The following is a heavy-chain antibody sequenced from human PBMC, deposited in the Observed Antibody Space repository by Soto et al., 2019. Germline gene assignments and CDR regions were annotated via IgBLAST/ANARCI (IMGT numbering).Heavy chain of an antibody. J-gene: IGHJ6*02. Sequence: QVQLVQSGAEVKKPGASVKVSCKASGYTFTSYGISWVRQAPGQGLEWMGWISAYNGNTNYAQKLQGRVTMTTDTTTSTAYMELRSLRSDDTAVYYCARTHLEWLFLYYYYYGMDVWGQGTTVTVSS. V-gene: IGHV1-18*04. D-gene: IGHD3-3*01. CDR2: ISAYNGNT. CDR3: ARTHLEWLFLYYYYYGMDV. CDR1: GYTFTSYG.